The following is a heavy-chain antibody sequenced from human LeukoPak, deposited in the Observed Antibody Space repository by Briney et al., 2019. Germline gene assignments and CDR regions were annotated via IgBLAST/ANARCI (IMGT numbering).Heavy chain of an antibody. V-gene: IGHV4-39*01. Sequence: PSETLSLTCTVSRGSISSSSYYWGWIRQPPGKWLEWIGSISYSGSTSYNPSLKSRVTISVDTSKNQFSLNLSSVTAADTAVYYGARHEAGSITIIVVVTPGWFDPWGQGTLVTVSS. CDR1: RGSISSSSYY. CDR2: ISYSGST. CDR3: ARHEAGSITIIVVVTPGWFDP. J-gene: IGHJ5*02. D-gene: IGHD3-22*01.